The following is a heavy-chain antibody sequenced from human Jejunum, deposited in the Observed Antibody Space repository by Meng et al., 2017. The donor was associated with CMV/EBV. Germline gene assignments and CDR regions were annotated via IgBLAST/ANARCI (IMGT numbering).Heavy chain of an antibody. CDR2: IVTVLNKP. J-gene: IGHJ6*02. V-gene: IGHV1-69*04. CDR1: GNTFTNYA. Sequence: KASGNTFTNYAITWVRQATGQGLEWLGRIVTVLNKPNYAQKFQGRVTITAERSTSTTYLELSNLRSEDTAVYYCARVLTFYYAMDVWGQGTLVTVSS. CDR3: ARVLTFYYAMDV.